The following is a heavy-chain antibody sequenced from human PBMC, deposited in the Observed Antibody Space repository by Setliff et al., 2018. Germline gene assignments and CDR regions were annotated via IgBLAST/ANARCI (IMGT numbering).Heavy chain of an antibody. J-gene: IGHJ6*03. CDR2: IYPSDSNT. CDR3: ARRAFSAESASYYMDV. CDR1: AYSFTSYW. V-gene: IGHV5-51*01. Sequence: PGESLKISCKGSAYSFTSYWIAWVRQMPGQGLEWMGIIYPSDSNTKYSPTFQGQVTISADRSSDTAYLQWGSLKASDTAMYYCARRAFSAESASYYMDVWGTGTTVTVSS. D-gene: IGHD1-26*01.